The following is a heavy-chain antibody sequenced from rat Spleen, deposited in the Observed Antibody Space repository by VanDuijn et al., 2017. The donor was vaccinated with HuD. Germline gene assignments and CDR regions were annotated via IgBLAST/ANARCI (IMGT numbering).Heavy chain of an antibody. V-gene: IGHV5-27*01. CDR2: ISTGGST. CDR3: TREDYYSSVH. CDR1: GFTFSNYY. Sequence: EVQLVESGGGLVQPGRSLKLSCAASGFTFSNYYMAWVRQAPTKGLEWVAYISTGGSTYYPDSVKGRFTISRDNAKSTLYLQMNSLRSEDTATYYCTREDYYSSVHWGQGVMVTVSS. D-gene: IGHD1-2*01. J-gene: IGHJ2*01.